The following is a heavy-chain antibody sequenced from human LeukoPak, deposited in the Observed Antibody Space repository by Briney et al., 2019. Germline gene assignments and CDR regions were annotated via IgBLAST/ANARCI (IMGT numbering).Heavy chain of an antibody. CDR2: VYHGGST. D-gene: IGHD3-10*01. V-gene: IGHV4-38-2*01. CDR3: ARHVSGLTSAPGFDY. Sequence: KPSETLSLTCAVSGYSISSGYCWAWIRQPPGKGLEWIGSVYHGGSTYYNPSLRSRITISVDTSKNQFSLRLSSVTAAATAVYYCARHVSGLTSAPGFDYWGQGTLVTVSS. CDR1: GYSISSGYC. J-gene: IGHJ4*02.